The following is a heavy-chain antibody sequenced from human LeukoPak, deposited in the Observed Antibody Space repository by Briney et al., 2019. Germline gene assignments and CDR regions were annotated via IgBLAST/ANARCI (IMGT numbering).Heavy chain of an antibody. CDR3: AKRGGALSD. V-gene: IGHV1-2*02. CDR2: MNPNNGDT. CDR1: GYLFTGFY. J-gene: IGHJ4*02. D-gene: IGHD2-21*01. Sequence: ASVKVSCKTSGYLFTGFYIHWVRQVPGQGLEWMGWMNPNNGDTKSAPEFQGRVAMTRVTSINTAYMEMTGLAPADTAIYYCAKRGGALSDWGQGTPVTVTS.